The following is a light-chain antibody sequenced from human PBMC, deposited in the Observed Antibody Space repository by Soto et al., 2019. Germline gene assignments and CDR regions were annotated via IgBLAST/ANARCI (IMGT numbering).Light chain of an antibody. CDR1: SSDVGGFNY. V-gene: IGLV2-14*01. CDR2: DVS. Sequence: QSVLTQPASVSGSPGQSITISCTGTSSDVGGFNYVSWYQQHPGKAPKLMIYDVSYRPSGVSNRFSGSKSGNTASLTISGLQAEDAADYYCSSYTSSSTLVFGGGTKLTVL. CDR3: SSYTSSSTLV. J-gene: IGLJ2*01.